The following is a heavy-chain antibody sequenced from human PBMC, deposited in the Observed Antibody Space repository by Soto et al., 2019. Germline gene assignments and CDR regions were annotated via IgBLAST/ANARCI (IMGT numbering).Heavy chain of an antibody. J-gene: IGHJ4*02. D-gene: IGHD3-10*01. Sequence: VGSLRLSCTASGFTFSNYAINWVRLAPGKRLEWVSSVIGSGVNVFYADSVKGRFTISRDNSKNTVYLEMNSLRADDTAEYFCAKGSAFECKGAICYPFDHWGRGTLVTVSS. CDR1: GFTFSNYA. CDR2: VIGSGVNV. CDR3: AKGSAFECKGAICYPFDH. V-gene: IGHV3-23*01.